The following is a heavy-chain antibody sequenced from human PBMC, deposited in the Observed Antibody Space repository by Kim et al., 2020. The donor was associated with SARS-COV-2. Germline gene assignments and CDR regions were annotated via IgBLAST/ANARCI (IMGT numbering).Heavy chain of an antibody. D-gene: IGHD3-9*01. J-gene: IGHJ6*02. V-gene: IGHV4-34*01. CDR3: ASFRGAQLRYFDWLRNYYYGMDV. Sequence: SETLSLTCAVYGGSFSGYYWSWIRQPPGKGLEWIGEINHSGSTNYNPSLKSRVTISVDTSKNQFSLKLSPVTAADTAVYYCASFRGAQLRYFDWLRNYYYGMDVWGQGTTVTVSS. CDR2: INHSGST. CDR1: GGSFSGYY.